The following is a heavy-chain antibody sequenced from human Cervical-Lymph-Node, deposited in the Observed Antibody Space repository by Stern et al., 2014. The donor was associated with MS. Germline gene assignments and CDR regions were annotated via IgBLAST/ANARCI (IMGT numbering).Heavy chain of an antibody. D-gene: IGHD6-13*01. CDR1: GFSFSRYA. Sequence: QVQLVQSGGGVVQPGRSLRLSCAASGFSFSRYAMHWVRQAPGKGLEWVALIWYDGSNPYYADSVTGRFTISRDNFKNTLYLQMNSLRAEGTAVYYCASAYSSSHYYFDYWGQGTLVTVSS. V-gene: IGHV3-33*01. J-gene: IGHJ4*02. CDR3: ASAYSSSHYYFDY. CDR2: IWYDGSNP.